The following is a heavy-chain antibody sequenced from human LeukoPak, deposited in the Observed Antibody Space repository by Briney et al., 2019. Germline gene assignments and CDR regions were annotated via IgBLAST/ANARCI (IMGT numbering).Heavy chain of an antibody. Sequence: PGRSLRLSCAASGFTFSSYWMHWVRQVPGKGLVWVARINPGGSSITDADSVKGRFTISRDNAKNTLYLQMDSLRAEDTGVYYCARSNQADDYWGQGTLVTVSS. CDR2: INPGGSSI. V-gene: IGHV3-74*01. CDR1: GFTFSSYW. CDR3: ARSNQADDY. D-gene: IGHD1-14*01. J-gene: IGHJ4*02.